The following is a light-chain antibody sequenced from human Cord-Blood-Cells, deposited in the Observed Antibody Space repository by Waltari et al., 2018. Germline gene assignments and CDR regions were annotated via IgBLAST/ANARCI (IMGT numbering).Light chain of an antibody. Sequence: QSALTQPSSVSGSPGQSVTISCTGTSSDVGGYNYVSWYQQHPGKAPKLMIYDVSKQPSGVPDRFSGSKSGNTASLTISGLQAEDEADYYCCSYAGSYTWVFGGGTKLTVL. CDR2: DVS. CDR3: CSYAGSYTWV. CDR1: SSDVGGYNY. V-gene: IGLV2-11*01. J-gene: IGLJ3*02.